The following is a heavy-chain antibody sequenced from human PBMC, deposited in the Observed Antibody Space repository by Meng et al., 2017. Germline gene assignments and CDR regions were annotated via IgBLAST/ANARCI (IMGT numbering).Heavy chain of an antibody. Sequence: VRLEYSGPGPVKPSGTLSLPCAVPGGSISSSNWWSWVRQPPGKGLEWIGEIYHSGSTNYNPSLKSRVTISVDKSKNQFSLKLSSVTAADTAVYYCARIGDWGSTRYFDYWGQGTLVTASS. CDR1: GGSISSSNW. CDR2: IYHSGST. CDR3: ARIGDWGSTRYFDY. V-gene: IGHV4-4*02. D-gene: IGHD7-27*01. J-gene: IGHJ4*02.